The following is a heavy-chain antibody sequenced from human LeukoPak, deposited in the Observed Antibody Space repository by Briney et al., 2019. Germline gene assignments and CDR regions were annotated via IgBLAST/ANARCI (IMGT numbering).Heavy chain of an antibody. V-gene: IGHV3-30*03. J-gene: IGHJ4*02. D-gene: IGHD6-13*01. CDR3: ARAGSSVFDY. Sequence: GRSLRLSCAASGFTFSSYGMHWVRQAPGKGLEWVAVISYDGSNKYYADSVKGRFTISRDNSKNTLYLQMNSLRAEDTAVYYCARAGSSVFDYWGQGTLVTVSS. CDR1: GFTFSSYG. CDR2: ISYDGSNK.